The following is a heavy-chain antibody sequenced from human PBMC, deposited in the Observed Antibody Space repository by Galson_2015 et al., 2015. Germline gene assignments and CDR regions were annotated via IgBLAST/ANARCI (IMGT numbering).Heavy chain of an antibody. J-gene: IGHJ5*02. CDR2: ISSSGTYT. D-gene: IGHD2-15*01. CDR1: GFIFSDYY. Sequence: SLRLSCAASGFIFSDYYMSWIRQAPGRGLEWVSYISSSGTYTKYADSVKGRFTVSRDDAKNSLYLQMNSLRAEDTAVYYCARGGGYCSGGSCYSARAMWFDPWGQGTLVTVSS. CDR3: ARGGGYCSGGSCYSARAMWFDP. V-gene: IGHV3-11*06.